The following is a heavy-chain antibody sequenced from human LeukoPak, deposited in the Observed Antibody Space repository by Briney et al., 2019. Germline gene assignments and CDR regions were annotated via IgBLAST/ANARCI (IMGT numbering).Heavy chain of an antibody. D-gene: IGHD1-26*01. CDR2: VSSSGGTT. J-gene: IGHJ3*02. V-gene: IGHV3-23*01. Sequence: PGGSLRLSCEASGFTLSTYAMSWVRQAPGKGLEWVSRVSSSGGTTYYADSVKSRFTISRDDSKNTLYLQMNSLRDEDTAVYYCARRIVGVTAALDMWGQGTMVTVSS. CDR3: ARRIVGVTAALDM. CDR1: GFTLSTYA.